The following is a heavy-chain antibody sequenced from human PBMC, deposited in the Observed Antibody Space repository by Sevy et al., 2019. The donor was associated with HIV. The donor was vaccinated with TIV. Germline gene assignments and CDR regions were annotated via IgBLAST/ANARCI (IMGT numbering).Heavy chain of an antibody. CDR1: GFTFSSYA. CDR2: ISGSGGST. Sequence: GGSLRLSCAASGFTFSSYAMSWVRQAPGKGLEWVSGISGSGGSTYYADSVKGRFTIFRDNSKNTLYLKMNSLRAEDTAVYYCAKDLRAAANAEYFQHWGQGTLVTVSS. D-gene: IGHD2-2*01. CDR3: AKDLRAAANAEYFQH. V-gene: IGHV3-23*01. J-gene: IGHJ1*01.